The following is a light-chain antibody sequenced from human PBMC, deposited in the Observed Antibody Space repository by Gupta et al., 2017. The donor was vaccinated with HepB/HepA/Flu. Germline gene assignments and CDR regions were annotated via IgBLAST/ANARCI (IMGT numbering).Light chain of an antibody. J-gene: IGLJ2*01. Sequence: QSVLTQPPSVSAAAGQKVTISCSGSSSNIGNNYVFWYQKFPGTAPKVVISENDKRPSGIPDRFSGSKSGTSATLDISGLQTEDEADYYCGTWDSSLRVVLFGGGTKVTVL. V-gene: IGLV1-51*02. CDR3: GTWDSSLRVVL. CDR1: SSNIGNNY. CDR2: END.